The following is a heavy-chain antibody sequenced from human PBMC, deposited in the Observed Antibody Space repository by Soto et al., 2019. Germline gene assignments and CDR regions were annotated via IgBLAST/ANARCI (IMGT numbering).Heavy chain of an antibody. J-gene: IGHJ6*02. D-gene: IGHD3-3*01. CDR3: AKDKGITIFGVVGYYGMDV. Sequence: PGGSLRLSCAASGFTFSSYGMHWVRQAPGKGLEWVAVISYDGSNKYYADSVKGRFTISRDNSKNTLYLQMNSLRAEDTAVYYCAKDKGITIFGVVGYYGMDVWGQGTTVTVSS. CDR2: ISYDGSNK. V-gene: IGHV3-30*18. CDR1: GFTFSSYG.